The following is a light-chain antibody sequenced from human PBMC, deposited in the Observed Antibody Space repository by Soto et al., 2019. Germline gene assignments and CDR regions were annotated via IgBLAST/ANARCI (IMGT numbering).Light chain of an antibody. Sequence: QSALTQPASVSGSPGQSITISCTGTSSDVGSYNLVSWYQQHPGKAPKLMIYEGSKRPSGVSNRFSGSKSGNTASLTISWLQAEDEADYYCCSYAGSAYVSGTGTKVTVL. J-gene: IGLJ1*01. V-gene: IGLV2-23*01. CDR2: EGS. CDR1: SSDVGSYNL. CDR3: CSYAGSAYV.